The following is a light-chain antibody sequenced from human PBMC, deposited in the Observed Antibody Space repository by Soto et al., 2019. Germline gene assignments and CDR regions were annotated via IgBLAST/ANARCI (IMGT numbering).Light chain of an antibody. V-gene: IGKV3-11*01. CDR2: DAS. Sequence: EIVLTQSPATLSLSPGERATLSCRASQSFSSYLAWYQQKPAQAPRLLIYDASNRATGIPARFSGSGSGTDFTLTISSLEPEDFAVYYCQRRSDWITFGQGTRLEIK. CDR1: QSFSSY. CDR3: QRRSDWIT. J-gene: IGKJ5*01.